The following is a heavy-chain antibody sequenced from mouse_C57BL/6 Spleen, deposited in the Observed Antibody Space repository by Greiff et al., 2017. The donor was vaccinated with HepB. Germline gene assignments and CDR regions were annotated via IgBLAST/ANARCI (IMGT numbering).Heavy chain of an antibody. CDR1: GFTFSDYY. Sequence: EVQVVESGGGLVQPGGSLKLSCAASGFTFSDYYMYWVRQTPEKRLEWVAYISNGGGSTYYPDTVKGRFTISRDNAKNTLYLQMSRLKSEDTAMYYCARRPYSSGYLDYWGQGTSVTVSS. V-gene: IGHV5-12*01. CDR3: ARRPYSSGYLDY. J-gene: IGHJ4*01. CDR2: ISNGGGST. D-gene: IGHD3-2*02.